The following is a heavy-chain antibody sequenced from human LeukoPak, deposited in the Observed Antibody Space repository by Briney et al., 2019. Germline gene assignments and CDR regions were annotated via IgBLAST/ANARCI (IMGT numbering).Heavy chain of an antibody. CDR1: GFTFGDYA. V-gene: IGHV3-49*04. Sequence: GRSLRLSCTASGFTFGDYAMSWVRQAPGKGLEWVGFIRSKAYGGTTEYAASVKGRFTISRDDSKSIAYLQMNSLKTEDTAVYYCTRDPGYSSSWYSDYGMDVWGQGTTATVSS. CDR3: TRDPGYSSSWYSDYGMDV. D-gene: IGHD6-13*01. CDR2: IRSKAYGGTT. J-gene: IGHJ6*02.